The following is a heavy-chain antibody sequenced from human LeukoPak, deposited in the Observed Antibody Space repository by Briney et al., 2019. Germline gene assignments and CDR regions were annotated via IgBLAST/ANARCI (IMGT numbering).Heavy chain of an antibody. CDR2: INSDGSST. J-gene: IGHJ6*03. D-gene: IGHD5-18*01. CDR3: ARGSITTQLWLRVGYYYYYMDV. Sequence: PGGSLRLSCAASGFTFSSYWMHWVRQAPGKGLVWVSRINSDGSSTSYADSVEGRFTISRDNAKNTLYLQMNSLRAEDTAVYYCARGSITTQLWLRVGYYYYYMDVWGKGTTVTISS. V-gene: IGHV3-74*01. CDR1: GFTFSSYW.